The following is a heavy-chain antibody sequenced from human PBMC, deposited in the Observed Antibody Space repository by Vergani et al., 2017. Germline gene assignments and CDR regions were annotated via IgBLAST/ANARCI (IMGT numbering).Heavy chain of an antibody. J-gene: IGHJ4*02. CDR1: GGSISSSSYY. V-gene: IGHV4-39*01. Sequence: QLQLQESGPGLVKPSETLSLTCTVSGGSISSSSYYWGWIRQPPGKGLEWIGSIYYSGSTYYNPSLKSRVTISVDTSKNQFSLKLSSVTAADTAVYYRARHSTRFIAVAGPYFDYWGQGTLVTVSS. D-gene: IGHD6-19*01. CDR2: IYYSGST. CDR3: ARHSTRFIAVAGPYFDY.